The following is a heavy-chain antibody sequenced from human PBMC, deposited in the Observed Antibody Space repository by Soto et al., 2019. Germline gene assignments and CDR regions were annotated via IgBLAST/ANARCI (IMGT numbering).Heavy chain of an antibody. CDR1: GGSISSGGYF. CDR2: IYYSGST. J-gene: IGHJ3*02. D-gene: IGHD2-15*01. V-gene: IGHV4-31*03. Sequence: QVQLQESGPGLVQPSQTLSLTCTVSGGSISSGGYFWSWIRQHPGKGLEWIGSIYYSGSTYCNPSLKSRITISVDTSKNQFSLKLSSVNAADKAGYFCARGVAIWGQGTMVTVSS. CDR3: ARGVAI.